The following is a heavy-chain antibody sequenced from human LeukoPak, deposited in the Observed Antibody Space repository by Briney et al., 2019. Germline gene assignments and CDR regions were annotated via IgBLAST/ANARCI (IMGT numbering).Heavy chain of an antibody. Sequence: GGSLRLSCAASGFTFSSYSMNWVRQAPGKGLEWVSYISSSSSTIYYADSVKGRFTISRDNAKNSLYQQMNSLRAEDTAVYYCASTFGVVTRGAFDIWGQGTMVTVSS. CDR2: ISSSSSTI. CDR1: GFTFSSYS. CDR3: ASTFGVVTRGAFDI. D-gene: IGHD3-3*01. J-gene: IGHJ3*02. V-gene: IGHV3-48*01.